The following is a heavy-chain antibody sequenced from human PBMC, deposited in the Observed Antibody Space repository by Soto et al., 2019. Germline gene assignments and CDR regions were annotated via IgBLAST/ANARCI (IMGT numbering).Heavy chain of an antibody. CDR3: ARDIRYYDFWSGYYHFYGMDV. V-gene: IGHV3-48*03. CDR2: ISSSGSTI. CDR1: GFTVSSYE. D-gene: IGHD3-3*01. Sequence: LRLSCAASGFTVSSYEMNWVRQAPGKGLEWVSYISSSGSTIYYADSVKGRFTISRDNAKNSLYLQMNSLRAEDTAVYYCARDIRYYDFWSGYYHFYGMDVWGQGTPVTVSS. J-gene: IGHJ6*02.